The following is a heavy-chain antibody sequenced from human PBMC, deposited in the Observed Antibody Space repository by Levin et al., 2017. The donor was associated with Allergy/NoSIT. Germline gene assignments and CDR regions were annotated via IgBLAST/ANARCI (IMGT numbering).Heavy chain of an antibody. J-gene: IGHJ6*02. CDR1: GFTFSGSA. CDR3: TSSSGRPLYGDYDLAYYYGMDV. Sequence: GGSLRLSCAASGFTFSGSAMHWVRQASGKGLEWVGRIRSKANSYATAYAASVKGRFTISRDDSKNTAYLQMNSLKTEDTAVYYCTSSSGRPLYGDYDLAYYYGMDVWGQGTTVTVSS. D-gene: IGHD4-17*01. CDR2: IRSKANSYAT. V-gene: IGHV3-73*01.